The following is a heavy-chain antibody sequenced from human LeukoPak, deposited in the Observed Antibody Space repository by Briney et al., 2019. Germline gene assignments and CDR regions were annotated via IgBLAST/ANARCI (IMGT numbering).Heavy chain of an antibody. CDR3: ARLFGSWYWYFDL. CDR2: IYYSGST. J-gene: IGHJ2*01. CDR1: GGSISSSSYY. D-gene: IGHD6-13*01. V-gene: IGHV4-39*01. Sequence: PSETLSLTCTVSGGSISSSSYYWGWIRQPPGKGLEWIGSIYYSGSTSYNPSLKSRVTISVDTSKNQFSLKVRSVTAADTAVYYCARLFGSWYWYFDLWGRGTLVTVPS.